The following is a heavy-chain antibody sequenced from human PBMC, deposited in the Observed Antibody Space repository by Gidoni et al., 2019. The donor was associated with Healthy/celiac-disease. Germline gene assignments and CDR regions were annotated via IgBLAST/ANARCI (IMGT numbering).Heavy chain of an antibody. J-gene: IGHJ4*02. V-gene: IGHV4-34*01. CDR1: GGSFSGYY. CDR2: INHSGST. Sequence: QVQLQQWGAGLLKPSETLSLTCAVYGGSFSGYYWSWIRQPPGKGLEWIGEINHSGSTNSNPSLKSRVTISVDTSKNQFSLKLSSVTAADTAVYYCASYAKDSSSSGYYFDYWGQGTLVTVSS. D-gene: IGHD6-6*01. CDR3: ASYAKDSSSSGYYFDY.